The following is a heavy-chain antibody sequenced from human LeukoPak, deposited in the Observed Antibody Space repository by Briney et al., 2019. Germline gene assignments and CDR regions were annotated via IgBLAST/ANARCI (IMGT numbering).Heavy chain of an antibody. CDR3: ARVGGDTNGMDV. CDR1: GYTFTSYA. D-gene: IGHD3-10*01. V-gene: IGHV1-8*01. Sequence: ASVNVSCKASGYTFTSYAINCGRRATGQGLECIGWMTPNSGNTGYAQKFQGRVTMPRNTSISTAYMELSSLRSEDTAVYSCARVGGDTNGMDVWGQGTTVTVSS. CDR2: MTPNSGNT. J-gene: IGHJ6*02.